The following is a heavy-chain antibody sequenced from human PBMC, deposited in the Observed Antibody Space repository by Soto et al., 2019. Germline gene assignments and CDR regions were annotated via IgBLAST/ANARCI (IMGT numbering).Heavy chain of an antibody. Sequence: EVQLVESGGGVVQSGRSLRLSCAVSGFTFDDYGMHWVRQAPGKGLEWVSGSTWNSGTVGYADSVKGRFTISRDNVRNSLYLQMNSLRPDDTAVYYCAKVQLIIPANVFFGPSGNWGQGTMVIVSS. CDR1: GFTFDDYG. CDR2: STWNSGTV. D-gene: IGHD1-1*01. J-gene: IGHJ3*01. CDR3: AKVQLIIPANVFFGPSGN. V-gene: IGHV3-9*01.